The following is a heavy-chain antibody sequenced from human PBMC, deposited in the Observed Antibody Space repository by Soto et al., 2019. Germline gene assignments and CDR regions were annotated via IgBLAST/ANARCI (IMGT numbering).Heavy chain of an antibody. J-gene: IGHJ5*02. CDR2: ISYDGSNK. CDR1: GFTFSSYA. V-gene: IGHV3-30-3*01. Sequence: QVQLVESGGGVVQPGRSLRLSCAASGFTFSSYAMHWVRQAPGKGLEWVAVISYDGSNKYYADSVKGRFTISRDNSKNTLYLQINSLRAEDTAVYYCARAYSISQVARNWFDPWGQGTLVTVSS. D-gene: IGHD3-3*01. CDR3: ARAYSISQVARNWFDP.